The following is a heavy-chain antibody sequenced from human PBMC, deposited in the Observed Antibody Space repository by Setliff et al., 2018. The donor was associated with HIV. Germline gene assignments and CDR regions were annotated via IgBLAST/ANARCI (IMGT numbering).Heavy chain of an antibody. CDR3: AKELAASGIGYFDS. V-gene: IGHV3-23*01. J-gene: IGHJ4*02. Sequence: GGSLRLSCAASGFTFSNYAMSWVRQAPGEGLEWVSAILSTGERTFYADSVKGRFTISRDNSKNTVYLQMNSPRAEDTAEYYCAKELAASGIGYFDSWGRGILVTVSS. D-gene: IGHD3-22*01. CDR1: GFTFSNYA. CDR2: ILSTGERT.